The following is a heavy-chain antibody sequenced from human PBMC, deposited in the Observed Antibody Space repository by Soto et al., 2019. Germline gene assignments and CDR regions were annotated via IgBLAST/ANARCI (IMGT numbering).Heavy chain of an antibody. Sequence: QVQLVESGGGVVQPGKSLRLSCATSGFTFRSYGMHRVRQAPGKGLEWLAVISNDGTKKFFADSVKGRLTLSRDNARNTLYLQINSLRAEDTAVYFCGKDTLDCSGGDCPLFYYYGMDVWGQGTTVTVSS. CDR1: GFTFRSYG. CDR2: ISNDGTKK. V-gene: IGHV3-30*18. CDR3: GKDTLDCSGGDCPLFYYYGMDV. D-gene: IGHD2-15*01. J-gene: IGHJ6*02.